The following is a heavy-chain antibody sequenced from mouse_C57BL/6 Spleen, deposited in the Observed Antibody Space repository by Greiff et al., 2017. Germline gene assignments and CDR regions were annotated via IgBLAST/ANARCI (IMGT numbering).Heavy chain of an antibody. V-gene: IGHV1-15*01. CDR2: IDPETGGT. Sequence: QVQLQQSGAELVRPGASVTLSCKASGYTFTDYEMHWVKQTPVHGLEWIGAIDPETGGTAYNQKFKGKAILTAYKSSSTAYMELRSLTSEDSAVYYCTRRGMDYDAYAMGYWGQGTSVTVSS. CDR1: GYTFTDYE. D-gene: IGHD2-4*01. CDR3: TRRGMDYDAYAMGY. J-gene: IGHJ4*01.